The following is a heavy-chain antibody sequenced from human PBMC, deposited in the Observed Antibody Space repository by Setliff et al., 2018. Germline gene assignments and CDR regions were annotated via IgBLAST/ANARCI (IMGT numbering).Heavy chain of an antibody. D-gene: IGHD2-8*02. Sequence: SETLSLTCVVSRGSISSNNWWSWVRQSPGKGLEWIGEIYRTGSTSYNPSLESRVTMSIDHYKNQFSLKLNSVTAADTAVYYCARVPATLVGMDVWGQGTTVTVSS. V-gene: IGHV4-4*02. CDR2: IYRTGST. CDR1: RGSISSNNW. CDR3: ARVPATLVGMDV. J-gene: IGHJ6*02.